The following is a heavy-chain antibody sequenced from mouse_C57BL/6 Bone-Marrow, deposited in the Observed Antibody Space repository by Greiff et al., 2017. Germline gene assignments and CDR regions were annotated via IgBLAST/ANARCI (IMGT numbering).Heavy chain of an antibody. Sequence: EVMLVESGGGLVQPGGSLKLSCAASGFTFSDYYMYWVRQTPEKRLEWVAYISNGGGSTYYPDTVKGRFTISRDNAKNTLYLQMSRLKSEDTAMYYCARHGLARAYYYAMCYWGQGASVTVSS. CDR1: GFTFSDYY. CDR2: ISNGGGST. J-gene: IGHJ4*01. CDR3: ARHGLARAYYYAMCY. D-gene: IGHD3-3*01. V-gene: IGHV5-12*01.